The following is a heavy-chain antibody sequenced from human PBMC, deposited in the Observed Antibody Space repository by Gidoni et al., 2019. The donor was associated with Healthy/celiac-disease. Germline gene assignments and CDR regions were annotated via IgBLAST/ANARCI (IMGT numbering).Heavy chain of an antibody. J-gene: IGHJ5*02. CDR1: GFTFSNAW. CDR3: TTHTIGYAVRFDP. Sequence: EVQLVESGGGLVKPGGSLRLSCAASGFTFSNAWMNWVRQAPGKGLEWVGRIKSKTDGGTTDYAAPVKGRFTISRDDSKNTLYLQMNSLKTEDTAVYYCTTHTIGYAVRFDPWGQGTLVTVSS. D-gene: IGHD2-15*01. CDR2: IKSKTDGGTT. V-gene: IGHV3-15*07.